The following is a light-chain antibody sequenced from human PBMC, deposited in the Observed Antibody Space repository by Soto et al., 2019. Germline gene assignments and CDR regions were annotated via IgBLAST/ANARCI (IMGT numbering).Light chain of an antibody. CDR3: QQYHSYPYT. V-gene: IGKV1-5*01. CDR2: DAS. CDR1: QSISGR. Sequence: DIHLTQSPSTLSAFVGDRVTISCRARQSISGRLAWYQQKAGRAPNLLIYDASTLETGVPLRFSGSGSGTEFTLNISGLQPDDFATYYCQQYHSYPYTFGQGTKLEIK. J-gene: IGKJ2*01.